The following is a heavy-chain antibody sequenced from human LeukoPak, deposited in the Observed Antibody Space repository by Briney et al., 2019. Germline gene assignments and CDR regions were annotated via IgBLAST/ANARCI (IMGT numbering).Heavy chain of an antibody. CDR1: GYTFSSYW. V-gene: IGHV3-7*01. Sequence: GGSLRLSCAASGYTFSSYWMSWVREAPGKGLEWVANIKQDGSEKYYVDSVKGRFTISRDNAKNSLYLQMNSLRAEDTAVYYCACPYDYVWGSYPFDYWGQGTLVTVSS. D-gene: IGHD3-16*02. CDR3: ACPYDYVWGSYPFDY. CDR2: IKQDGSEK. J-gene: IGHJ4*02.